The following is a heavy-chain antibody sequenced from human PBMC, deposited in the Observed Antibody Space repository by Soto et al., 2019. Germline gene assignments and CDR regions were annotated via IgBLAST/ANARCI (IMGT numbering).Heavy chain of an antibody. CDR3: ASGVTPSRNAFDI. CDR2: ISAYNGNT. Sequence: VASVKLSCKASGDTFTSSGISWVRQAPGQGLEWMGWISAYNGNTNYAQKLQGRVTMTTDTSTSTAYMELRSLRSDDTAVYYCASGVTPSRNAFDIWGQGTMVTVSS. J-gene: IGHJ3*02. V-gene: IGHV1-18*01. D-gene: IGHD3-10*01. CDR1: GDTFTSSG.